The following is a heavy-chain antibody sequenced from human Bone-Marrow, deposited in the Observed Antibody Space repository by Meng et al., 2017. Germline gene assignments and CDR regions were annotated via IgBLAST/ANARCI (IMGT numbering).Heavy chain of an antibody. CDR1: GFTFSSYW. CDR3: ASSTYYYDSSGYSDY. Sequence: LSLTCAASGFTFSSYWMSWVRQAPGKGLEWVANIKQDGSEKYYVDSVKGRFTISRDNAKNSLYLQMNSLRAEDTAVYYCASSTYYYDSSGYSDYWGQGTLVTVSS. J-gene: IGHJ4*02. D-gene: IGHD3-22*01. V-gene: IGHV3-7*01. CDR2: IKQDGSEK.